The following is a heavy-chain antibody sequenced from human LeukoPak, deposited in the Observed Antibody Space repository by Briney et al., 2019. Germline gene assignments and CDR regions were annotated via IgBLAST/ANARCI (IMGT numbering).Heavy chain of an antibody. CDR3: ARWTQDCSSTSCYGGEYNWFDP. CDR1: GGTFSSHA. Sequence: SVKVSCKASGGTFSSHAISWVRQAPGQGLEWMGGIIPIFGTANYAQKFQGRVTITADESTSTAYMELSSLRSEDTAVYYCARWTQDCSSTSCYGGEYNWFDPWGQGTLVTVSS. CDR2: IIPIFGTA. D-gene: IGHD2-2*01. V-gene: IGHV1-69*13. J-gene: IGHJ5*02.